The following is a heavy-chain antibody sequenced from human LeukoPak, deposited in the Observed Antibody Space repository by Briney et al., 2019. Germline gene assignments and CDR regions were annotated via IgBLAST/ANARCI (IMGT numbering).Heavy chain of an antibody. V-gene: IGHV3-23*01. J-gene: IGHJ4*02. Sequence: PGGSLRLSCAASGFTFSNYDMSWVRQAPGKGLEWVSTISGSAISTYYADSVKGRFTISRDNSKNTLYLQMNSLRPEDTAVYYCAKDFYPLGNYVIYFDYWGQGTLVTVSS. CDR2: ISGSAIST. D-gene: IGHD1-7*01. CDR1: GFTFSNYD. CDR3: AKDFYPLGNYVIYFDY.